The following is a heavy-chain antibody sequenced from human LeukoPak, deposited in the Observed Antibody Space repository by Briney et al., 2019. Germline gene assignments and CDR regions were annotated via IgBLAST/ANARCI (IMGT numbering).Heavy chain of an antibody. V-gene: IGHV3-30*02. CDR3: AKDLKAAVDY. Sequence: GGSVRLSCAASGFTFSSYGMHWVRQAPGKGLEWVAFIRYDGSNKYYADSVKGRFTISRDNSKNTLYLQMNSLRAEDTAVYYCAKDLKAAVDYWGQGTLVTVSS. CDR2: IRYDGSNK. J-gene: IGHJ4*02. D-gene: IGHD6-13*01. CDR1: GFTFSSYG.